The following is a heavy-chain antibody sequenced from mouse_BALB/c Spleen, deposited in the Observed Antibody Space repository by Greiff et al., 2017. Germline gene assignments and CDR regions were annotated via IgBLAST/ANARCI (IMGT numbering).Heavy chain of an antibody. D-gene: IGHD2-3*01. Sequence: SGPELVKPGALVKISCKASGYTFTSYDINWVKQRPGQGLEWIGWIYPGDGSTKYNEKFKGKATLTADKSSSTAYMQLSSLTSENSAVYFCAREGFDSSFAYWGQGTLVTVSA. V-gene: IGHV1S33*01. J-gene: IGHJ3*01. CDR1: GYTFTSYD. CDR2: IYPGDGST. CDR3: AREGFDSSFAY.